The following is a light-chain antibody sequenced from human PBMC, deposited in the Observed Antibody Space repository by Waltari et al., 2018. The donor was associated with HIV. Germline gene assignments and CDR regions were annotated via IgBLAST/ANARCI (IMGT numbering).Light chain of an antibody. V-gene: IGLV2-8*01. CDR2: EVS. J-gene: IGLJ3*02. CDR1: SSDVGPYDY. Sequence: QSALTQPPSASGSPGQSVTTSCTGTSSDVGPYDYVYWYQQHPGKAPKLMIYEVSKRPSGVPDRFSGSKSANTASLTVSGLQEDDEADYYCSSYAGSNNLVFGGGTKLTVL. CDR3: SSYAGSNNLV.